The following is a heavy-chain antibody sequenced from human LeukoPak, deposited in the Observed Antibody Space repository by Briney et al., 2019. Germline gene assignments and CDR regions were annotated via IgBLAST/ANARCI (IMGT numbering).Heavy chain of an antibody. CDR2: ISAYNGNT. V-gene: IGHV1-18*01. Sequence: ASVKVSCKASGYTFTSYGISWVRQAPGQGLEWMGWISAYNGNTNYAQKLQGRVTMTTDTSTSTAYMELRSLRSDDTAVYYCARDMGSGSYPYYYYYMDVWGKGTTVTVSS. D-gene: IGHD1-26*01. CDR3: ARDMGSGSYPYYYYYMDV. CDR1: GYTFTSYG. J-gene: IGHJ6*03.